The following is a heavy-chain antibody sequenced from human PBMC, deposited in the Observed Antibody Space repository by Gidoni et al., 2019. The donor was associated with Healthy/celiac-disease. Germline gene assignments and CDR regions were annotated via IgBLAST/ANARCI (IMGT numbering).Heavy chain of an antibody. CDR3: AKDLGDSSSWYLYFDY. V-gene: IGHV3-23*01. J-gene: IGHJ4*02. D-gene: IGHD6-13*01. Sequence: EVQLLESGGGLVQPGGSLRLSCAASGFTFSSYAMSWVRQAPGKGLEWVSAISGSGGSTYYADSVKGRFTISRDNSKNTLYLQMNSLRAEDTAVYYCAKDLGDSSSWYLYFDYWGQGTLVTVSS. CDR2: ISGSGGST. CDR1: GFTFSSYA.